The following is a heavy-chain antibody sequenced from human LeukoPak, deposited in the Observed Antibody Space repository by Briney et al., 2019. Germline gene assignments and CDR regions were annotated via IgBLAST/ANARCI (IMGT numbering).Heavy chain of an antibody. V-gene: IGHV4-59*01. CDR1: GGSISSYY. J-gene: IGHJ4*02. Sequence: NPSETLSLTCTVSGGSISSYYWSWIRQPPGKGLEWIGYIYYSGSTNYNPSLKSRVTISVDTSKNQFSLKLSSATAADTAVYYCARGARYFDYWGRGTLVTVSS. CDR2: IYYSGST. CDR3: ARGARYFDY.